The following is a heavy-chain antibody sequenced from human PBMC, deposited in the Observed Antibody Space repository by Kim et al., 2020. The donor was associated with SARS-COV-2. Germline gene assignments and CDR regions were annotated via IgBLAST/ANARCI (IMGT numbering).Heavy chain of an antibody. V-gene: IGHV3-11*06. CDR3: ARDPGYCSGGSCYWYFDL. Sequence: KGRFTIARDNAKNSRYLQMNSLRAEDTAVYYCARDPGYCSGGSCYWYFDLWGRGTLVTVSS. J-gene: IGHJ2*01. D-gene: IGHD2-15*01.